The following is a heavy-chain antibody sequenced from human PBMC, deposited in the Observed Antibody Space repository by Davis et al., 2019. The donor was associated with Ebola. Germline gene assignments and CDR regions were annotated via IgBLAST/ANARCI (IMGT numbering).Heavy chain of an antibody. Sequence: GESLKISCAASEFTFSSYWMHWVRQAPGKGLVWVSRINSDGRTTAYADSVKGRFTISRDNAKNTLYLQMNTLRAEDTAVYYCTTGYSSGWYWVDYWGQGTLVTVSS. V-gene: IGHV3-74*01. CDR1: EFTFSSYW. CDR2: INSDGRTT. CDR3: TTGYSSGWYWVDY. J-gene: IGHJ4*02. D-gene: IGHD6-19*01.